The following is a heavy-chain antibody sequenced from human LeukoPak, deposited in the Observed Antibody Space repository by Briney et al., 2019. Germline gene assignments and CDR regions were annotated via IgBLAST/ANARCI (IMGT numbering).Heavy chain of an antibody. D-gene: IGHD3-10*01. CDR1: GFTFSTYA. J-gene: IGHJ4*02. V-gene: IGHV3-64D*06. CDR2: ISSNGGST. CDR3: VKDRGGSSASLRVFDY. Sequence: GGSLRLSCSASGFTFSTYAMHWVRQAPGKGLQYVSGISSNGGSTYYADSVKGGFTISRDNPKTTLYLQMSSLRAEDTAIYYCVKDRGGSSASLRVFDYWGQGTLVTVSS.